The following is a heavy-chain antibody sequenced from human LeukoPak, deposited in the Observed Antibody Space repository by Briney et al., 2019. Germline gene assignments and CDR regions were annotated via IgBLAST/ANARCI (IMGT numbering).Heavy chain of an antibody. CDR2: ISGSGGVT. J-gene: IGHJ4*02. Sequence: WGTLSLTCAASGLNLRKFALIRFRQAPGKGQEWISSISGSGGVTFYADSVRGRFTVSRDNYGNVHFLDMTSLRAEDTALYYCAKGSSGYYGGFDSWGQGTHVTVSA. D-gene: IGHD6-25*01. V-gene: IGHV3-23*01. CDR1: GLNLRKFA. CDR3: AKGSSGYYGGFDS.